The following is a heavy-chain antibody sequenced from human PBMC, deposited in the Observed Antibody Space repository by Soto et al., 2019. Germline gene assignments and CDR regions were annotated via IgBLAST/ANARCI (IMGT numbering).Heavy chain of an antibody. V-gene: IGHV3-74*01. J-gene: IGHJ4*02. CDR3: VRSLFSPLGVEY. CDR2: ISNDGNTI. CDR1: GFTFRDHW. D-gene: IGHD2-8*01. Sequence: EVQLVESGGGLVQPGGSLRLSCVASGFTFRDHWMHWVRQAPGNGLVWVSRISNDGNTIHYADSVKGRFTISRDTAKNTLYVQMISLTAEDTAMSDCVRSLFSPLGVEYWGQGTLVTVPS.